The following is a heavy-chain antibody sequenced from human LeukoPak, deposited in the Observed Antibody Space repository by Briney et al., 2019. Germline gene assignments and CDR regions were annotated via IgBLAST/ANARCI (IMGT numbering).Heavy chain of an antibody. Sequence: GGSLRLSCAASGFTFSNYAMDWVRQMPGKGLEWMGIIYPGDSDTRYSPSFQGQVTISADKSISTAFLQWSSLKASDTAMYYCARRNGVLFDSWGQGTLVTVSP. J-gene: IGHJ4*02. CDR1: GFTFSNYA. CDR2: IYPGDSDT. V-gene: IGHV5-51*01. CDR3: ARRNGVLFDS. D-gene: IGHD1-1*01.